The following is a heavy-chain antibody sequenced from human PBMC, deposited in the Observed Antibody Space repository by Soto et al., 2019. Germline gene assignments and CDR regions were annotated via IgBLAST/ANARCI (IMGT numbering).Heavy chain of an antibody. CDR3: ARSYYYSSGYHDGAFDI. J-gene: IGHJ3*02. CDR1: GYTFTSYY. D-gene: IGHD3-22*01. V-gene: IGHV1-46*01. Sequence: ASVKVSCKASGYTFTSYYMHWVRQAPGQGLEWMGIINPSGGSTSYAQKFQGRVTMTRDTSTSTVYMELSSLRSEDTAVYYCARSYYYSSGYHDGAFDIWGQGTMVTVSS. CDR2: INPSGGST.